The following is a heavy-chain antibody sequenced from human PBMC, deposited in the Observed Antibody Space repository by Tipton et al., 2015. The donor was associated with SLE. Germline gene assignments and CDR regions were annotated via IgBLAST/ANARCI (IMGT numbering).Heavy chain of an antibody. J-gene: IGHJ3*02. CDR1: GFTLDEYP. CDR2: ATWNSGSI. V-gene: IGHV3-9*01. D-gene: IGHD2-21*01. Sequence: SLRLSCAVSGFTLDEYPTHWVRLPPGKGLEWVAGATWNSGSIGYADSVRGRFTISRDNAKNSLFLQMDSLRTEDTAFYYCVKGKYSSWGAFDIWGQGTMAIVSS. CDR3: VKGKYSSWGAFDI.